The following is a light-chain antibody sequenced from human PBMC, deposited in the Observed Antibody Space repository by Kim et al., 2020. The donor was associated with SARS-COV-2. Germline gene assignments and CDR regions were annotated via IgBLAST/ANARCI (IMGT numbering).Light chain of an antibody. CDR3: QQYFGPPYT. CDR2: WAS. V-gene: IGKV4-1*01. Sequence: RATINCKSSQSVLNTSNNKNYLALYQHKRGQPPKLLIYWASTRESGVPDRFSGSHSGTDFTLTISSLQAEDAAIYYCQQYFGPPYTFGQGTKL. CDR1: QSVLNTSNNKNY. J-gene: IGKJ2*01.